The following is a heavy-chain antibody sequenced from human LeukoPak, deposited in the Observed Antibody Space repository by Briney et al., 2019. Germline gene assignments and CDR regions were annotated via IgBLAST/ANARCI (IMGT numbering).Heavy chain of an antibody. CDR3: ARYYYSNYEYYFDY. CDR1: GGSISSHY. J-gene: IGHJ4*02. CDR2: IYYSGST. Sequence: PSETLSLTCTVSGGSISSHYWSWIRQPPGKGLERIGYIYYSGSTNYNPSLKSRVTISVDTSKNQFSLKLSSVTAADTAVYYCARYYYSNYEYYFDYWGQGTLVTVSS. V-gene: IGHV4-59*11. D-gene: IGHD4-11*01.